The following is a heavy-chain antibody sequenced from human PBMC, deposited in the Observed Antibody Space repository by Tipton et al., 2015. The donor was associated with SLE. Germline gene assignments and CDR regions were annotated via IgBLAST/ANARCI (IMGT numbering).Heavy chain of an antibody. CDR3: ARWIPLTGMNV. CDR2: TYHSGST. J-gene: IGHJ6*02. CDR1: GGSFSGYY. V-gene: IGHV4-34*01. D-gene: IGHD5-18*01. Sequence: TLSLTCAVYGGSFSGYYWSWIRQPPGKGLEWIGETYHSGSTNYSPSLRSRVTISVDKSKNHFSLRLNSVTAADTAVYYCARWIPLTGMNVWGQGTTVIVSS.